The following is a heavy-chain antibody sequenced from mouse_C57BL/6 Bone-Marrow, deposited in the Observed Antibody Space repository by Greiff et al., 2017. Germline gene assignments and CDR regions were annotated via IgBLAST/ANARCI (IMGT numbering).Heavy chain of an antibody. V-gene: IGHV1-59*01. CDR1: GYTFTSYW. D-gene: IGHD3-3*01. CDR3: ARLGEDRYFDV. Sequence: QVQLQQPGAELVRPGTSVKLSCKASGYTFTSYWMHWVKQRPGQGLEWIGVIDPSDSYTNYNQKFKGKATLTVDTSSSTAYMQLSSLTSVDSAVYYCARLGEDRYFDVWGTGTTVTVSS. CDR2: IDPSDSYT. J-gene: IGHJ1*03.